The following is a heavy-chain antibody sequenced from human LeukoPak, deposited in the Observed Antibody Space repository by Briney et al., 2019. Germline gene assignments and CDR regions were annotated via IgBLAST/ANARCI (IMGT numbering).Heavy chain of an antibody. CDR2: IKQDGSEK. Sequence: GGSLRLSCVVSGFTFSNYWMSWVRQAPGKGLEWVANIKQDGSEKYYVDSVKGRFTISRDNAKNSLYLQMNSLRAEDTAVYYCARVSAGGYYGNNWFDPWGQGTLVTVSS. V-gene: IGHV3-7*01. D-gene: IGHD3-3*01. CDR1: GFTFSNYW. J-gene: IGHJ5*02. CDR3: ARVSAGGYYGNNWFDP.